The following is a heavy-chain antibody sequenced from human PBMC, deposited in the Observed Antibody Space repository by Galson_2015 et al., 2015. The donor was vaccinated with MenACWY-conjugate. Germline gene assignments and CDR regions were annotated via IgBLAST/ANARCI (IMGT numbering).Heavy chain of an antibody. J-gene: IGHJ4*02. D-gene: IGHD5-18*01. CDR1: GASLTSNY. V-gene: IGHV4-59*08. CDR2: IRENGDL. Sequence: SETLSLTCTVFGASLTSNYWSWFRQPPGKGLEWIAYIRENGDLKDNPPCKSRVTMSAEKTKNQFSMRLISVTAADTAVYYCARMPTWGSSYGYFDYWGQGILVAVSS. CDR3: ARMPTWGSSYGYFDY.